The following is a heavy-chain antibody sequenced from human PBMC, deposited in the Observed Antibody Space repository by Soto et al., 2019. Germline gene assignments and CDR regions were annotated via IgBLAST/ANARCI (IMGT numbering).Heavy chain of an antibody. J-gene: IGHJ3*02. Sequence: GGSLRLSCAASGFTVSSNYMSWVRQAPGKGLEWVSMMYSTGTTYYADSVKGRFIISRDNSKNTLHLQMNSLRAEDTAVYYCARLIAERTSDAFDIWGQGTMVTVSS. D-gene: IGHD3-22*01. CDR1: GFTVSSNY. CDR3: ARLIAERTSDAFDI. CDR2: MYSTGTT. V-gene: IGHV3-66*04.